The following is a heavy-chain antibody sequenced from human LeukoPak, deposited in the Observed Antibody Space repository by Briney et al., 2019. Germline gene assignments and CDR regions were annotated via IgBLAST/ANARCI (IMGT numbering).Heavy chain of an antibody. Sequence: KPSETLSLTCAVYGGSFSGYYWSWIRQPPGKGLDWIGEINHSGSTNYNPSLKSRVTISVDTSKNQFSLKLSSVTAADTAVYYCARRRRIVGATPGAFDIWGQGTMVTVSS. CDR1: GGSFSGYY. D-gene: IGHD1-26*01. CDR3: ARRRRIVGATPGAFDI. J-gene: IGHJ3*02. V-gene: IGHV4-34*01. CDR2: INHSGST.